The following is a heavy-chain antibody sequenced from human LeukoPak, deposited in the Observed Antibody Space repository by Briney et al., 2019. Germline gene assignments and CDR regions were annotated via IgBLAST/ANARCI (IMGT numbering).Heavy chain of an antibody. CDR1: GFTFNNAW. V-gene: IGHV3-15*05. J-gene: IGHJ4*02. Sequence: GGSLRLSCAASGFTFNNAWMSWVRQAPGKGLEWVGRIKSKTDGGTTDYAAPVKGRFTISRDNSRNSLYVQMNSLRTEDTAVYYCVKDQAQVYGYFDSWGLGTLVTVSS. D-gene: IGHD6-6*01. CDR3: VKDQAQVYGYFDS. CDR2: IKSKTDGGTT.